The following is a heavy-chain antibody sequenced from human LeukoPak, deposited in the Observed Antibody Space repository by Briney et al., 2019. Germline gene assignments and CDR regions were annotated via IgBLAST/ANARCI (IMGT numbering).Heavy chain of an antibody. CDR3: ARDSLSGEQQHHY. CDR1: GFTFSTSW. J-gene: IGHJ4*02. V-gene: IGHV3-7*01. D-gene: IGHD6-13*01. CDR2: IRKDGSDI. Sequence: GGSLRLSCAASGFTFSTSWMSWVRQAPGKGLEWVANIRKDGSDIHYVDSVKGRFTISRDNAKNSLYLEMSSLRGEDTAVYYCARDSLSGEQQHHYWGQGTLVTVSS.